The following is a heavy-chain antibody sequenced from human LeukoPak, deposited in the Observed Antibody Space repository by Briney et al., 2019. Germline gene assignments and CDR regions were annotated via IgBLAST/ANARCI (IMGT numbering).Heavy chain of an antibody. CDR2: ISSSGGST. V-gene: IGHV3-23*01. J-gene: IGHJ3*02. Sequence: GGSLRLSCAASGFTFSSYAMSWVRQAPGKGLEWVSAISSSGGSTYYADSVKGRFTISRDNSKNTLYPQMNSLRAEDTAVYYCAKRRDSSGWYRAFDIWGQGTMVTVSS. CDR1: GFTFSSYA. CDR3: AKRRDSSGWYRAFDI. D-gene: IGHD6-19*01.